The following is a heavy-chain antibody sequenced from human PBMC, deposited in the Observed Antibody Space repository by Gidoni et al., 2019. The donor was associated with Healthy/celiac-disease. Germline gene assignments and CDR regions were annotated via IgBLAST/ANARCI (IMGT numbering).Heavy chain of an antibody. V-gene: IGHV4-59*01. J-gene: IGHJ4*02. CDR1: GCSISSYS. D-gene: IGHD4-17*01. Sequence: QVQLQESGPGLVKPSETLSRTCTVPGCSISSYSWSWIRQPPGKGLEWTGYIYYSGSTNYNPSLKSRVTISVDTSKNQFSLKLSSVTAADTAVYYCARDDYGDAFDYWGQGTLVTVSS. CDR3: ARDDYGDAFDY. CDR2: IYYSGST.